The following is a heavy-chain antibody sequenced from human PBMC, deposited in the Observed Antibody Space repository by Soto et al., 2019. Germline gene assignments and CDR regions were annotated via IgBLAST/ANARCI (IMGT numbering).Heavy chain of an antibody. Sequence: PSETLSLTCNVSGGSISTSRSYWAWIRQPPGKGLEWLANIFYSGSTYYNPSLASRVTVSVDTSKNEFSLKLRSVTAADTAVYYCARQPTTGDTDLWFDPWGQGTLVTGSS. CDR1: GGSISTSRSY. CDR2: IFYSGST. J-gene: IGHJ5*02. V-gene: IGHV4-39*01. D-gene: IGHD2-21*01. CDR3: ARQPTTGDTDLWFDP.